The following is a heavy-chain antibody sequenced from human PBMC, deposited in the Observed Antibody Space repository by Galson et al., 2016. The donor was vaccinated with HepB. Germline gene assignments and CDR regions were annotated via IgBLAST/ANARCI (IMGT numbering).Heavy chain of an antibody. V-gene: IGHV3-53*01. D-gene: IGHD5-12*01. Sequence: WVRQAPGKGLEWVSLIYGGGGTYYADSVKGRFTMYRDNSKNIVYLQMHGLRAEDTAVYYCHGAGGFSSWGQGTLVTVSS. CDR2: IYGGGGT. CDR3: HGAGGFSS. J-gene: IGHJ5*02.